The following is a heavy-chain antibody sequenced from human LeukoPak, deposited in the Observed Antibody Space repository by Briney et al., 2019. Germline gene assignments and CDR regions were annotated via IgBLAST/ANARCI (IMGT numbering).Heavy chain of an antibody. CDR3: ARVRNYGYTYDY. Sequence: SGTLSLTCTVSGYSISSGYYWGWIRRPPGKGLEWIGSIYHSGSTYYNPSLKSRVTISVDTSKNQFSLKLSSVTAADTAVYYCARVRNYGYTYDYWGQGTLVTVSS. CDR1: GYSISSGYY. CDR2: IYHSGST. D-gene: IGHD5-18*01. J-gene: IGHJ4*02. V-gene: IGHV4-38-2*02.